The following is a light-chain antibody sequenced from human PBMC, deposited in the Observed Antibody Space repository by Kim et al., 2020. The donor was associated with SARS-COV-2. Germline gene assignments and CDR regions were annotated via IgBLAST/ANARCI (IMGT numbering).Light chain of an antibody. V-gene: IGLV1-40*01. CDR1: SSNIGAGYA. Sequence: QRVTISCTGSSSNIGAGYAVHWYQQLPGTAPKLVISGDTNRPSGVPDRFSGSRSGTSASLAITGLQAEDEAEYFCQSYDTSLSGSVFGGGTQLTVL. CDR2: GDT. CDR3: QSYDTSLSGSV. J-gene: IGLJ3*02.